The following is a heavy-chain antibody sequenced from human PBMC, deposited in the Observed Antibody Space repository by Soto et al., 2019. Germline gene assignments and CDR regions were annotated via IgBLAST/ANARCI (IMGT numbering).Heavy chain of an antibody. CDR2: IKGDASTT. Sequence: EVQLVESGGGLVQPGGSLRLSCAASGFTFSTYWMHWVRQAPEKGLVWVPRIKGDASTTSYADSVQGRFTISRDNAKNTLYLQMNSLRADEDTAVYYCARGGLKSYWFDPWGQGTLVTVSS. CDR3: ARGGLKSYWFDP. D-gene: IGHD3-10*01. V-gene: IGHV3-74*01. CDR1: GFTFSTYW. J-gene: IGHJ5*02.